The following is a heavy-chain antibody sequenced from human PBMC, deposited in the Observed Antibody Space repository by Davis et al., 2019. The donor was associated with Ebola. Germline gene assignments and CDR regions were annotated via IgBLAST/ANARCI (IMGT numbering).Heavy chain of an antibody. V-gene: IGHV3-23*01. CDR1: GFTFSNYL. Sequence: PGGSLRLSCAASGFTFSNYLMSWVRQAPGKGLEWVSGISGAGYNTYHADSVKGRFTISRDNSKNMLFLQMNSLRAEDTAVYYCAQRWESYRYFRHWGQGTLVTVSS. CDR3: AQRWESYRYFRH. D-gene: IGHD3-16*02. J-gene: IGHJ4*02. CDR2: ISGAGYNT.